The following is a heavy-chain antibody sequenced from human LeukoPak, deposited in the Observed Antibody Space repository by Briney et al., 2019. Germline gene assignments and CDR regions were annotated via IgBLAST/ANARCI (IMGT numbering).Heavy chain of an antibody. CDR1: GFTFSTSA. J-gene: IGHJ4*02. CDR3: ATYRGRGSPFDF. Sequence: GGSLRLSCAASGFTFSTSAMSWVRQAPGKGLEWVSGITSGGDSIKYADSVRGRFTISRDNSKNTVYLQMNSLRADDTAVYYCATYRGRGSPFDFWGQGTQVTVSS. CDR2: ITSGGDSI. V-gene: IGHV3-23*01. D-gene: IGHD2-15*01.